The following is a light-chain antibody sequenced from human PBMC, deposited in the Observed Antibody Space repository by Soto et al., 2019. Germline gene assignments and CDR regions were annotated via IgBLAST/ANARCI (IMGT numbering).Light chain of an antibody. CDR1: ERIYSAY. J-gene: IGKJ4*01. Sequence: EVVLTQSPGTLSLSRGERATLSCRASERIYSAYLGWYQQKPGQAPRLLICGTSSRATGIPDRFSGSGSGTDFTLTISRLEPEDFAVYYCQQFSSYPLTFGGGTKVDIK. V-gene: IGKV3-20*01. CDR3: QQFSSYPLT. CDR2: GTS.